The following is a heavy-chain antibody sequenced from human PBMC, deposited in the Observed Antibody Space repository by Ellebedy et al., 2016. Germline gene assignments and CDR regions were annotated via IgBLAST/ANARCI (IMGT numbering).Heavy chain of an antibody. J-gene: IGHJ6*02. D-gene: IGHD2-15*01. CDR1: GASISTYY. Sequence: GSLRLSXTVSGASISTYYWSWVRQPPGKGLEWIGYVYYSGTPNYNPSLKSRVTISLDRSNNQFSLKLTSVTAADTAVYYCARGYCSGGRCYAYGMDVWGQGTTVTVSS. CDR3: ARGYCSGGRCYAYGMDV. CDR2: VYYSGTP. V-gene: IGHV4-59*01.